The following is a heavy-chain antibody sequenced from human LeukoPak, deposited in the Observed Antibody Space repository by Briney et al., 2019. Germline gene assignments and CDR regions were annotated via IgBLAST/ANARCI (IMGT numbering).Heavy chain of an antibody. CDR2: IYYSGST. CDR3: ARKAGELLYSLDY. CDR1: GGSISSSSYY. V-gene: IGHV4-39*07. J-gene: IGHJ4*02. D-gene: IGHD3-10*01. Sequence: SETLSLTCTVSGGSISSSSYYWGWIRQPPGKGLEWIGSIYYSGSTYYNPSLKSRVTISVDTSKNQFSLKLSSVTAADTAVYYCARKAGELLYSLDYWGQGTLVTVSS.